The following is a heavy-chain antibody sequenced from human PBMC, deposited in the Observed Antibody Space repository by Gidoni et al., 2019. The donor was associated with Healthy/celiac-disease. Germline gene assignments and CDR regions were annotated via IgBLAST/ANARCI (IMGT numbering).Heavy chain of an antibody. CDR3: ARGKYYDILTGYYNIDY. J-gene: IGHJ4*02. Sequence: QVQLQQSGPGLVKPSQSLSLTGAISGDSVSSNGAGGNWIRQSPSRGLEGLGRTCYRSKWYNDYAVSVNSRITINPDTSKNQVSLQLNSVTPEDTAVYYCARGKYYDILTGYYNIDYWGQGTLVTVSS. D-gene: IGHD3-9*01. V-gene: IGHV6-1*01. CDR1: GDSVSSNGAG. CDR2: TCYRSKWYN.